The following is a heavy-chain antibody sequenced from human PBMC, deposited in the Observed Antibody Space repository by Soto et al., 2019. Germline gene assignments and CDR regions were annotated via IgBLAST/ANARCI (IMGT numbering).Heavy chain of an antibody. CDR2: ISSSSSTI. CDR1: GFTFSSNS. Sequence: EVQVVESGGGLVQPGGSLRLSCAASGFTFSSNSMNWVRQAPGKGLEWISYISSSSSTICADSVKGRFTISRDNAKNSLYLQMNSLRDEDTAVYYCARVIWSGHLTSDLWGQGTLVTVSS. D-gene: IGHD3-3*01. CDR3: ARVIWSGHLTSDL. V-gene: IGHV3-48*02. J-gene: IGHJ5*02.